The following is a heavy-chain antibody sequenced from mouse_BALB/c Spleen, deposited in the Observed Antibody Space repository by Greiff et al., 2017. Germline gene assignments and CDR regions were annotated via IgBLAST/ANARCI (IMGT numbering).Heavy chain of an antibody. D-gene: IGHD2-14*01. CDR2: IYPGNVNT. J-gene: IGHJ4*01. Sequence: VQLQQSGPELVKPGASVRISCKASGYTFTSYYIHWVKQRPGQGLEWIGWIYPGNVNTKYNEKFKGKATLTADKSSSTAYMQLSSLTSEDSAVYFCARDSRYDGYYYAMDYWGQGTSVTVSS. CDR1: GYTFTSYY. V-gene: IGHV1S56*01. CDR3: ARDSRYDGYYYAMDY.